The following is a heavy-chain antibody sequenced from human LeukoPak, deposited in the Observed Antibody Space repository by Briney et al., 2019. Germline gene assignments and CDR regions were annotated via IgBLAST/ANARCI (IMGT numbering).Heavy chain of an antibody. CDR3: ARSRLRWSWEMYYFDY. CDR1: GFTFSSYA. V-gene: IGHV3-23*01. J-gene: IGHJ4*02. Sequence: GGSLRLSCAASGFTFSSYAMSWVRQAPGKGLEWVSAISGSGGSTYYADSVKGRFTISRDNSKNTLYPQMNSLRAEDTAVYYCARSRLRWSWEMYYFDYWGQGTLVTVSS. CDR2: ISGSGGST. D-gene: IGHD4-23*01.